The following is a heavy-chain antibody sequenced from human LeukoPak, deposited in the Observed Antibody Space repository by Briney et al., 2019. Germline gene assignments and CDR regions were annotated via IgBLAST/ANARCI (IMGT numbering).Heavy chain of an antibody. J-gene: IGHJ6*02. CDR1: GGSISSYY. CDR2: IYYSGST. CDR3: ARGGDPHYGMDV. V-gene: IGHV4-59*01. D-gene: IGHD2-21*01. Sequence: PSETLSLTCTVAGGSISSYYWSWIRQPPGKGLEWIGNIYYSGSTNYNPSLRSRVTISVDTSKNQCSLKLSSVTAADTAVYYCARGGDPHYGMDVWGQGTTVTVSS.